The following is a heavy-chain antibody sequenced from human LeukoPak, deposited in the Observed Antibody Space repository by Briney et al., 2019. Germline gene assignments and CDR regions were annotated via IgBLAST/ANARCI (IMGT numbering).Heavy chain of an antibody. CDR2: IYPGDSAT. Sequence: GESLKISCKGSGYSSTSYWIGWVRQMPGKGLEWMGIIYPGDSATRYGPSFQGQVTISADKSISTAYLQWSSLKASDTAMYYCARRLRQGAFDIWGQGTMVTVSS. J-gene: IGHJ3*02. V-gene: IGHV5-51*01. CDR3: ARRLRQGAFDI. CDR1: GYSSTSYW. D-gene: IGHD5-12*01.